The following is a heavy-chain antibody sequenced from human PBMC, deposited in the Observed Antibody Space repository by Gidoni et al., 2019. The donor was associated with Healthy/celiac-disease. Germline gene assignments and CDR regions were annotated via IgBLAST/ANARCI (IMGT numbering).Heavy chain of an antibody. V-gene: IGHV4-31*03. D-gene: IGHD1-20*01. CDR3: ARDGHITGTTPHAFDI. Sequence: QVQLQESGPGLVKPSQTLSLTCTVSGGSISSGGYYWSWIRQHPGKGLEWIGYIYYSGSTYYNPSLKSRVTISVDTSKNQFSLKLSSVTAADTAVYYCARDGHITGTTPHAFDIWGQGTMVTVSS. CDR1: GGSISSGGYY. J-gene: IGHJ3*02. CDR2: IYYSGST.